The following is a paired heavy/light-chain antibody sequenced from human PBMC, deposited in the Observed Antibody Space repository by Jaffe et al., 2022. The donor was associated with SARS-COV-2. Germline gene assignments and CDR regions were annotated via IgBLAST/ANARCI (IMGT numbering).Light chain of an antibody. CDR3: VLYMGSGIYV. CDR2: STN. J-gene: IGLJ3*02. CDR1: SGSVSTSYY. V-gene: IGLV8-61*01. Sequence: QTVVTQEPSFSVSPGGTVTLTCGLSSGSVSTSYYPSWYQQTPGQAPRTLIYSTNTRSSGVPDRFSGSILGNKAALTITGAQADDESHYYCVLYMGSGIYVFGGGTKLTVL.
Heavy chain of an antibody. J-gene: IGHJ6*03. CDR2: ISYDGSNK. CDR1: GFTFSSYG. D-gene: IGHD6-13*01. CDR3: ARAVDSSSWSVYYYYHMDV. V-gene: IGHV3-30*04. Sequence: QVHLVESGGGVVQPGRSLRLSCAASGFTFSSYGMHWVRQAPGKGLEWVALISYDGSNKYYADSVKGRFTISRDNSKNTLYLQMNSLRTEDTAVYYCARAVDSSSWSVYYYYHMDVWGKGTTVTVSS.